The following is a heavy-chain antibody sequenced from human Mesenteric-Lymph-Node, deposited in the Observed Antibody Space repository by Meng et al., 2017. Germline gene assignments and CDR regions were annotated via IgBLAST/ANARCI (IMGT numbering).Heavy chain of an antibody. CDR2: IYHSVNT. D-gene: IGHD2-15*01. V-gene: IGHV4-4*02. Sequence: LQAPGPGMVSPYCIQCRTCAVSGGSISSRSWWSWVRHTAGKGREWIGHIYHSVNTYYNPSLKSRVTMSVDRSKNQFSLKLNSVTAADTAVYYCARGGYDLNWFDPWGQGTLVTVSS. J-gene: IGHJ5*02. CDR3: ARGGYDLNWFDP. CDR1: GGSISSRSW.